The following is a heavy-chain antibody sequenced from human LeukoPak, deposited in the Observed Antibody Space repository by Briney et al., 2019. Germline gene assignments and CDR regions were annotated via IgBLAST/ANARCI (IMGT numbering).Heavy chain of an antibody. CDR1: GYTFTSYY. J-gene: IGHJ4*02. D-gene: IGHD3-22*01. CDR2: INPSGGST. CDR3: ATLGNPYYDSSDVGY. Sequence: ASVKVSCKASGYTFTSYYMHWVRQAPGHGLEWMGIINPSGGSTSYAQKFQGRVTMTRDMSTSTVYMELSSLRSEDTAVYYCATLGNPYYDSSDVGYWGQGTLVTVSS. V-gene: IGHV1-46*01.